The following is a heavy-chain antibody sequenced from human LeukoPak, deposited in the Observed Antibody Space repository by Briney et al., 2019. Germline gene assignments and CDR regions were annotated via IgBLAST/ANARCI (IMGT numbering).Heavy chain of an antibody. CDR1: GFTFSSYS. Sequence: GGSLRLSCAASGFTFSSYSMNWVRQAPGKGLEWVAAISTTSGNTYYADSVKGRFTISRDNVKNSLYLQMNSLRVEDTALYYCARRAPSHDFDDWGQGTLVTVSS. J-gene: IGHJ4*02. V-gene: IGHV3-21*01. CDR3: ARRAPSHDFDD. CDR2: ISTTSGNT.